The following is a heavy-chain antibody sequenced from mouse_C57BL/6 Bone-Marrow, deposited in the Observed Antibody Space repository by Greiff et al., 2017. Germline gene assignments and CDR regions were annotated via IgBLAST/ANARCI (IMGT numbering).Heavy chain of an antibody. Sequence: QVPLKQSGPGILQSSQTLSLTCSSSGFSLSTSGMGVSWIRQPSGQGLEWLAHIYWDDDNCSNPSLKSRLTISKDTSRNQVFLKITSVDTADTAKYYGARSFDGDHWYFDVWGTGTTVTVSS. D-gene: IGHD2-13*01. CDR2: IYWDDDN. CDR1: GFSLSTSGMG. CDR3: ARSFDGDHWYFDV. V-gene: IGHV8-12*01. J-gene: IGHJ1*03.